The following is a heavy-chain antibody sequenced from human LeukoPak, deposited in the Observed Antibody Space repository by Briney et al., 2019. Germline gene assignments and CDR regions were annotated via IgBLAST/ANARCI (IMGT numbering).Heavy chain of an antibody. CDR1: GGSISSGSYY. CDR3: ARHVQWLVVEYYYYYMDV. V-gene: IGHV4-61*02. J-gene: IGHJ6*03. D-gene: IGHD6-19*01. CDR2: IYTSGST. Sequence: SETLSLTCTVSGGSISSGSYYWSWIRQPAGKGLEWIGRIYTSGSTNYNPSLKSRVTISVDTSKNQFSLKLSSVTAADTAVYYCARHVQWLVVEYYYYYMDVWGKGTTVTISS.